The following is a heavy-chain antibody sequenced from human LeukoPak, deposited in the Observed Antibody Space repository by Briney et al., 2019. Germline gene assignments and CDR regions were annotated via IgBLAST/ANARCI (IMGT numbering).Heavy chain of an antibody. D-gene: IGHD4-11*01. CDR3: ARGISTTGHDY. J-gene: IGHJ4*02. CDR2: VYHSGTT. V-gene: IGHV4-34*01. Sequence: SETLSLTCAVYGGSFSGYYWSWIRQPPGKGLEWIGSVYHSGTTYYIPSLKSRVTISVDTSKNQFSLKVSSVTAADTAVYFCARGISTTGHDYWGQGTLVTVSS. CDR1: GGSFSGYY.